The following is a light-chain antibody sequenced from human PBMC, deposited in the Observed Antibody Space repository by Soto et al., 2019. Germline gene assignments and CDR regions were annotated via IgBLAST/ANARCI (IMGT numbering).Light chain of an antibody. CDR2: DAS. V-gene: IGKV1-5*01. Sequence: DIQMTQSPSTLSASVGDRVTITCRASQRISSWLAWYQQKPGKAPKLLIYDASSLESGVPSRFSGSGSGTEFTLTISSLQPDDLATYYCQQYNSYSFGQGTKLEIK. J-gene: IGKJ2*01. CDR3: QQYNSYS. CDR1: QRISSW.